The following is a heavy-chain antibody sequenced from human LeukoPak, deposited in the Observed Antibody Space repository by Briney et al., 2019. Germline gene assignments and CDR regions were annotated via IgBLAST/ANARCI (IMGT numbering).Heavy chain of an antibody. CDR2: INHIGST. D-gene: IGHD2-21*02. Sequence: SETLSLTCAVDGGSFSAYYWSWIRQPPGKWREWIGEINHIGSTNYNRSLKTRVTISVDTSQKQFSLKLRSVTAADTAVYYCARVGRHCGGDCYSGFDPWGQGPLVTVSS. CDR1: GGSFSAYY. CDR3: ARVGRHCGGDCYSGFDP. J-gene: IGHJ5*02. V-gene: IGHV4-34*01.